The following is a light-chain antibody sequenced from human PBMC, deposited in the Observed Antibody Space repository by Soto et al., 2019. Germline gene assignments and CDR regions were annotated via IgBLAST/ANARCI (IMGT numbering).Light chain of an antibody. CDR1: QSLLHSNGYNF. J-gene: IGKJ4*01. CDR3: MQALQTPLT. Sequence: DIMMTQSPLSLPVTPGGAASISCRSSQSLLHSNGYNFLDWYLQKPGQSPQIMIYLGSNRASGVPDRFIGSRSGTDCTLKISRVEAEDVRVYYCMQALQTPLTLGGGTKVDIK. CDR2: LGS. V-gene: IGKV2-28*01.